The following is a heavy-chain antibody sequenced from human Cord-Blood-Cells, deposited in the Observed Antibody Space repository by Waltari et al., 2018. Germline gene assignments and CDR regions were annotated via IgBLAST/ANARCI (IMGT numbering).Heavy chain of an antibody. CDR3: ARVAAGRPGYYYMDV. Sequence: HVQLQESGPGLVKPSETLSLTCTVSGGSISSYYWSWIRQPPGKGLEWIGYIYYSGSTNYNPSRKRRVTIAVDTSKNQFALKLSAVTAADTAVYYCARVAAGRPGYYYMDVWGKGTTVTVSS. D-gene: IGHD6-19*01. CDR2: IYYSGST. V-gene: IGHV4-59*01. J-gene: IGHJ6*03. CDR1: GGSISSYY.